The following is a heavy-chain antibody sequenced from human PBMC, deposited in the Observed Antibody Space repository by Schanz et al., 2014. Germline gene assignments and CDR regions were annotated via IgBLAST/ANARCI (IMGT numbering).Heavy chain of an antibody. V-gene: IGHV3-21*01. CDR1: GFAFSSFA. CDR2: ISTSGTYM. J-gene: IGHJ4*02. Sequence: VHLLESGGGLVQPGKSLRLSCVASGFAFSSFAMTWVRQAPGRGLEWVSSISTSGTYMYIADSLKGRLTISRDDAKKSMYLQMNKLRAEDTAVYYCVRVSFADPRLYRGMDRDIDYWGQGTLVNVSS. D-gene: IGHD5-18*01. CDR3: VRVSFADPRLYRGMDRDIDY.